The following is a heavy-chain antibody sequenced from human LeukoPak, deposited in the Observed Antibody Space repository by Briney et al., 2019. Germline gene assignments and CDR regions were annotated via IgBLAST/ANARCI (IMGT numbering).Heavy chain of an antibody. CDR3: TTDRMAAAGTVHRN. Sequence: NPGRSLRLSCAASGFTFSSYGMHWVRQAPGKGLEWVGRIKSKTDGGTTDYAAPVKGRFTISRDDSKNRLYLQMNSLKTEDTAVYYCTTDRMAAAGTVHRNWGPGALVTVSS. V-gene: IGHV3-15*01. J-gene: IGHJ4*02. CDR1: GFTFSSYG. D-gene: IGHD6-13*01. CDR2: IKSKTDGGTT.